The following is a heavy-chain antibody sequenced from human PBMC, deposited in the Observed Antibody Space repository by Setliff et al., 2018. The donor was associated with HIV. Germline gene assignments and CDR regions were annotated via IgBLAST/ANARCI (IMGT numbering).Heavy chain of an antibody. CDR3: ARLHIRFGSQDWAAVDV. CDR2: IYHNGST. V-gene: IGHV4-38-2*01. D-gene: IGHD1-26*01. Sequence: SETLSLTCAVSGYSITSVYYWGWIRQPPGKGLEWIGSIYHNGSTYYNPSLKSRVSILVDISKNQFSLKLSSVTAADTAVYYCARLHIRFGSQDWAAVDVWGQGTTVTVSS. CDR1: GYSITSVYY. J-gene: IGHJ6*02.